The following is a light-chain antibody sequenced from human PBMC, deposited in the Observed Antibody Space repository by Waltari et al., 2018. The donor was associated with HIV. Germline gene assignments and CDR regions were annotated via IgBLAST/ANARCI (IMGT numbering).Light chain of an antibody. CDR1: ESIISY. V-gene: IGKV1-39*01. Sequence: DINMTQSPSSLSASVGDRVTITCRASESIISYLNWYHQSPGKAPTLLIFGTSTLQDGVPSRFSGSGSETEFAFSIAGLQREDFGTYFCQQTFSPPRTFGPGT. CDR2: GTS. J-gene: IGKJ2*01. CDR3: QQTFSPPRT.